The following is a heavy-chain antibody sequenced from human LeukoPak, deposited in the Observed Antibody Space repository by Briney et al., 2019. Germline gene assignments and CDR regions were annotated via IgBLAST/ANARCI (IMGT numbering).Heavy chain of an antibody. Sequence: ASVKVSCKASGYMISTYGISWGRQAPGQGLEWMGWISAYNDNTNFAQKFQGRGTMTTDTSTSTVYMDLRSLKSEDTAVYYCARNPLWGATAGYYFDYWGQGTLVTVSS. D-gene: IGHD6-13*01. CDR2: ISAYNDNT. J-gene: IGHJ4*02. CDR1: GYMISTYG. CDR3: ARNPLWGATAGYYFDY. V-gene: IGHV1-18*01.